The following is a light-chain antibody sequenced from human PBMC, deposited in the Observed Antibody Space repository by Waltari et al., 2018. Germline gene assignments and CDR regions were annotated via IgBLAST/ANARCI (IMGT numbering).Light chain of an antibody. CDR1: QDISNW. CDR2: EAS. V-gene: IGKV1-5*03. CDR3: QQCNSYLLT. Sequence: DIQMTQSPSYVSASVGDRVTITCRASQDISNWLAWYQQRPGEAPKVVIYEASSLESGVPSRFSGSGSGTEFTLTISSLQPDDFATYYCQQCNSYLLTFGGGTKVEIK. J-gene: IGKJ4*01.